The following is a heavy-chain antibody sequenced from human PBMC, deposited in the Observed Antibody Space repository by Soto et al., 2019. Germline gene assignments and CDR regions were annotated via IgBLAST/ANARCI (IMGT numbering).Heavy chain of an antibody. CDR1: GFTFSSYG. CDR3: SIESGALTVTRYNWFDP. D-gene: IGHD4-4*01. CDR2: IWYYGSNK. V-gene: IGHV3-33*01. Sequence: SLRLSCAASGFTFSSYGMHWVRQAPGKGLDWVGVIWYYGSNKYYADSVKGRVTISRDNSKNTLYLQMNSLGAGGTALYYCSIESGALTVTRYNWFDPWGQGSLVTLTS. J-gene: IGHJ5*02.